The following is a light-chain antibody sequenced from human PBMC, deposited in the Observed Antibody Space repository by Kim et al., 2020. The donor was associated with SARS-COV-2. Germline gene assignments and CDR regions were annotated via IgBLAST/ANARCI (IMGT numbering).Light chain of an antibody. CDR1: QGVSSN. CDR2: GAS. Sequence: EIVMTQSPATLSVSPGERATLSCRASQGVSSNLAWYQHKPGQVPRLLIYGASTRATGIPVRFSGSGSGTEFTLTISSLQSEDFAVYYCQQYSNWPPWTFGQGTKVDIK. J-gene: IGKJ1*01. V-gene: IGKV3-15*01. CDR3: QQYSNWPPWT.